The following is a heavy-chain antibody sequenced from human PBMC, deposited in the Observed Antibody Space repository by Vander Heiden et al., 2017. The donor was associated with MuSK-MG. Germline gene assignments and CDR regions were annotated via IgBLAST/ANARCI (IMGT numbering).Heavy chain of an antibody. CDR1: GFSFSTYG. CDR2: IWYDGSNE. V-gene: IGHV3-33*01. D-gene: IGHD6-19*01. J-gene: IGHJ4*02. Sequence: QVQLVESGGGVVQPGRSLRLSCAASGFSFSTYGMHWVRQAPGKGLEWVAVIWYDGSNEYYADSVRGRFTISRDNSKNTMYLEMNSLRGEDTAVYYCARDQGQWLVRPPYYLNYWGQGTLVTVSS. CDR3: ARDQGQWLVRPPYYLNY.